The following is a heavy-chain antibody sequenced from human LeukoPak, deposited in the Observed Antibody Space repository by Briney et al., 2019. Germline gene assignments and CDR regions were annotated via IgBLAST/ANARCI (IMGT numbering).Heavy chain of an antibody. Sequence: GGSLRLSCAASGFTVSSNYMSWVRQALGKGLEWVAFIRYDGSDKYYADSVKGRFTISRDNSKNTLYLQMNSLKPEDTAVYYCAKDGIAARPGYFDYWGQGTLVTVSS. V-gene: IGHV3-30*02. D-gene: IGHD6-6*01. CDR3: AKDGIAARPGYFDY. CDR1: GFTVSSNY. CDR2: IRYDGSDK. J-gene: IGHJ4*02.